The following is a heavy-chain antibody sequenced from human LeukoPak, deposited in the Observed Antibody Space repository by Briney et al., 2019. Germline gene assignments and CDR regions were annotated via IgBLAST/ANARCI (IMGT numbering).Heavy chain of an antibody. CDR2: INHSGST. CDR3: ASYSGSYRVFDY. D-gene: IGHD1-26*01. Sequence: PSETLSLTCTVSGGSISSYYWSWIRQPPGKGLEWIGEINHSGSTNYNPSLKSRVTISVDTSKNQFSLKLSSVTAADTAVYYCASYSGSYRVFDYWGQGTLVTDSS. CDR1: GGSISSYY. J-gene: IGHJ4*02. V-gene: IGHV4-34*01.